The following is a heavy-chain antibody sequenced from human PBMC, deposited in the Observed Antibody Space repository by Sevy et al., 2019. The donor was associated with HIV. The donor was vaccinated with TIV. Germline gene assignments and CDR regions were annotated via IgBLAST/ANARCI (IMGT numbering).Heavy chain of an antibody. V-gene: IGHV1-69*13. Sequence: ASVKVSCKTSGGNFRPFIITWVRQAPGQGLEWMGGIITSFPTANYAQRFQGRVTITADESTGTAYMEMRNLRSDDTAVYYCARLMSCGGDCYYFDFWGQGALVTVSS. CDR3: ARLMSCGGDCYYFDF. J-gene: IGHJ4*02. D-gene: IGHD2-21*02. CDR2: IITSFPTA. CDR1: GGNFRPFI.